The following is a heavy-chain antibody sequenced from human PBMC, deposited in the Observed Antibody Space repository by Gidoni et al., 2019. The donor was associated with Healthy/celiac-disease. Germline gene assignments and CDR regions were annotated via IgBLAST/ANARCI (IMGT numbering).Heavy chain of an antibody. CDR2: ISYDGSNK. Sequence: QVQLVASGGGVVQPGRSLRLSCAASGFTFSSYGMHWVRQAPGKGLEWVAVISYDGSNKYYADSVKGRFTISRDNSKNTLYLQMNSLRAEDTAVYYCAKDLDYGDYTRPATYWGQGTLVTVSA. V-gene: IGHV3-30*18. CDR3: AKDLDYGDYTRPATY. J-gene: IGHJ4*02. D-gene: IGHD4-17*01. CDR1: GFTFSSYG.